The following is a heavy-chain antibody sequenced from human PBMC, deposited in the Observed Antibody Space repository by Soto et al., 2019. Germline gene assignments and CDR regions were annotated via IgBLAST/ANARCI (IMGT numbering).Heavy chain of an antibody. CDR1: GYTFTSYG. CDR3: ARDAIAVAGTYYYGMDV. V-gene: IGHV1-18*01. Sequence: QVQLVQSGAEVKKPGASVKVSCKASGYTFTSYGISWVRQAPGQGLEWMGWISAYNGNTNYAQKLQGRVTMTTDTSXSXXYMEPRSLRSDDTAVYYCARDAIAVAGTYYYGMDVWGQGTTVTVSS. J-gene: IGHJ6*02. CDR2: ISAYNGNT. D-gene: IGHD6-19*01.